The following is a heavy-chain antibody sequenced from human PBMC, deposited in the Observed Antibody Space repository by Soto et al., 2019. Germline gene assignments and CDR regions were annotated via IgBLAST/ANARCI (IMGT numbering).Heavy chain of an antibody. V-gene: IGHV1-2*02. J-gene: IGHJ4*02. Sequence: ASVKVSCKTSGYTFIGYYIRWVLQAPGQGLEWMGWINPNSGATNYAQKFQGRVSMTRDTSITTAYMELSRLRSDDTAVYYCARDLVSTIGDFDFWGQGTPVTVSS. CDR3: ARDLVSTIGDFDF. D-gene: IGHD5-12*01. CDR2: INPNSGAT. CDR1: GYTFIGYY.